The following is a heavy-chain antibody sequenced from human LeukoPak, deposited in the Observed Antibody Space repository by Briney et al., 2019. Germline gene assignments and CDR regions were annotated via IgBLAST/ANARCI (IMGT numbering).Heavy chain of an antibody. CDR1: GYTFTSYG. V-gene: IGHV1-69*04. CDR2: IIPILGIA. D-gene: IGHD6-13*01. Sequence: SVKVSCKASGYTFTSYGISWVRQAPGQGLEWMGRIIPILGIANYAQKFQGRVTITADKSTSTAYMELSSLRSEDTAVYYCASNVAAAGNPDAFDIWGQGTMVTVSS. J-gene: IGHJ3*02. CDR3: ASNVAAAGNPDAFDI.